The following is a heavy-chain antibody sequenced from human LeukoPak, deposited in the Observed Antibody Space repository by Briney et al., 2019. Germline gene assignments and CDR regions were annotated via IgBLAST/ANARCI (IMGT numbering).Heavy chain of an antibody. CDR3: AKGSYGDYAFDY. CDR1: GFTFDDYA. Sequence: SLRLSCAASGFTFDDYAMHWVRQAPGKGLEWVSGISWNSGSIGYADSVKGRFTISRDNAKNSLYLQMNSLRAEDTALYYCAKGSYGDYAFDYWGQGTLVTVSS. CDR2: ISWNSGSI. J-gene: IGHJ4*02. D-gene: IGHD4-17*01. V-gene: IGHV3-9*01.